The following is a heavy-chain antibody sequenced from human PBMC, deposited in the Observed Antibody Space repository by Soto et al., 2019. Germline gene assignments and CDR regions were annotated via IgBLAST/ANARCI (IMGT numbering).Heavy chain of an antibody. CDR2: ISYDGTNK. D-gene: IGHD1-26*01. CDR1: EVTFSSYG. J-gene: IGHJ6*02. Sequence: GGSLRLSCAASEVTFSSYGMHWVRQAPGKGLEWVAVISYDGTNKNYADSVKGRFTISRDNSKNTLYLQMNSLRAEDTAVYYCARDASGSYYYYYGMDVWGQGTTVTVSS. CDR3: ARDASGSYYYYYGMDV. V-gene: IGHV3-30*03.